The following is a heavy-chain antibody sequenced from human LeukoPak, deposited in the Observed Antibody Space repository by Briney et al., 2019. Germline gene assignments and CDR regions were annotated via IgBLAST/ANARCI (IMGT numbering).Heavy chain of an antibody. Sequence: SETLSLTCSVSGGSISSYAGSWIRRPPGEGLEWIGHIYRSGGTNYNPSLKSRLTISVDSSKNQFSLKLSSVTAADTAVYYCAKNRGNARDAFDIWGQGTVVTVSA. J-gene: IGHJ3*02. V-gene: IGHV4-59*01. CDR1: GGSISSYA. D-gene: IGHD3-10*01. CDR2: IYRSGGT. CDR3: AKNRGNARDAFDI.